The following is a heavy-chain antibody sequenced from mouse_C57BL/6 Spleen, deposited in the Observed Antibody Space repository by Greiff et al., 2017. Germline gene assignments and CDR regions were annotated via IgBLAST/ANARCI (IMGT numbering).Heavy chain of an antibody. CDR2: INPNNGGT. Sequence: EVQLQQSGPELVKPGASVKIPCKASGYTFTDYNMDWVKQSHGKSLEWIGDINPNNGGTIYNQKFKGKATLTVDKSSSTAYMELRSLTSEDTAVYYCARNRLLRSDYYAMDYWGQGTSVTVSS. CDR3: ARNRLLRSDYYAMDY. D-gene: IGHD1-1*01. V-gene: IGHV1-18*01. J-gene: IGHJ4*01. CDR1: GYTFTDYN.